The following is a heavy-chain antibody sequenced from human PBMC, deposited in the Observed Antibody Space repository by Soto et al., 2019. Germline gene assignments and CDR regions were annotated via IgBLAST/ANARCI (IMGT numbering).Heavy chain of an antibody. Sequence: SVKVSCKASGGTFSSYAISWVRQAPGQGLEWMGGIIPIFGTANYAQKFQGRVTITADKSTSTAYMELSSLRSEDTAVYYCARVVYYYDSSGPNTCFDPWGQGTLVTVSS. V-gene: IGHV1-69*06. CDR2: IIPIFGTA. D-gene: IGHD3-22*01. CDR3: ARVVYYYDSSGPNTCFDP. J-gene: IGHJ5*02. CDR1: GGTFSSYA.